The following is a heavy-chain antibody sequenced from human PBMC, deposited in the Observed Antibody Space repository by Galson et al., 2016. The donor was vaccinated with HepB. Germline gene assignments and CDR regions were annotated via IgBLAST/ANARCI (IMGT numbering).Heavy chain of an antibody. Sequence: SLRLSCAAPGFIFSSYAMHWVRQAPGKGLEWVAVISYDGSNKYYADSVKGRFTISRDNPKNTLYLQMNSLRAEDTAVYYFARDHLEYSFSGSYYNAWGSPDYWGQGTQVTVSS. D-gene: IGHD3-10*01. CDR2: ISYDGSNK. CDR3: ARDHLEYSFSGSYYNAWGSPDY. CDR1: GFIFSSYA. V-gene: IGHV3-30-3*01. J-gene: IGHJ4*02.